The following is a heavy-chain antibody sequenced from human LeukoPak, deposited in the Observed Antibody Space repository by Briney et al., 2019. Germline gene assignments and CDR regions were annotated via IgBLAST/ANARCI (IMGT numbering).Heavy chain of an antibody. D-gene: IGHD5-18*01. CDR3: ARASAAMVRPFDY. CDR1: GYTFTGYY. J-gene: IGHJ4*02. Sequence: ALVKVSCKASGYTFTGYYMHWVRQAPGQGLEWMGWINPNSGGTNYAQKFQGRVTMTRDTSISTAYMELSRLRSDDTAVYYCARASAAMVRPFDYWGQGTLVTVSS. V-gene: IGHV1-2*02. CDR2: INPNSGGT.